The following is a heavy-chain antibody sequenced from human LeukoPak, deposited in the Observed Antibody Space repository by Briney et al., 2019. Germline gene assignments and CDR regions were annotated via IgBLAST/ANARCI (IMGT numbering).Heavy chain of an antibody. J-gene: IGHJ4*02. CDR3: TRGSPTVSAGYN. V-gene: IGHV3-53*01. CDR2: VYTDGRT. D-gene: IGHD1-1*01. CDR1: AFTVNRDY. Sequence: GESLRLSCAASAFTVNRDYMSWVRQSPGKGLEWVSVVYTDGRTFYADSVKGRFTISRDDSKNTVFLQMNSLRAEDTAIYFCTRGSPTVSAGYNWGRGTVVTVSS.